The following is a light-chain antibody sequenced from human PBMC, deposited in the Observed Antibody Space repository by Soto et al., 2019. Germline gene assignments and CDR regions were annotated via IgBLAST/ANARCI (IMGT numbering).Light chain of an antibody. J-gene: IGLJ3*02. CDR3: ATWDDSLNGLV. CDR2: YDD. Sequence: QSVLTQPPSVSEAPRQRVTISCSGSSSNIGNNAVNWYQQLPGKAPKLLIYYDDLLPSGVSDRFSGSKSGTSASLAIGGLLSEDEADYYCATWDDSLNGLVFGGGTKLTVL. V-gene: IGLV1-36*01. CDR1: SSNIGNNA.